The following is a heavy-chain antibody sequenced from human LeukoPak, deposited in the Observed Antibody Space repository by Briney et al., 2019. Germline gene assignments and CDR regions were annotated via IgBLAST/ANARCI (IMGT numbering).Heavy chain of an antibody. CDR1: GLTFSNYG. CDR2: IWYDGSKR. J-gene: IGHJ4*02. Sequence: HSGGSLRLSCAASGLTFSNYGMHWVRQAPGRGLEWVAVIWYDGSKRYYADSVMGRFTISRDNSKNTLYLEISSLRDEDTGVYYCSATDHFSTGWADYWGQGVLVTVSS. D-gene: IGHD6-19*01. CDR3: SATDHFSTGWADY. V-gene: IGHV3-33*01.